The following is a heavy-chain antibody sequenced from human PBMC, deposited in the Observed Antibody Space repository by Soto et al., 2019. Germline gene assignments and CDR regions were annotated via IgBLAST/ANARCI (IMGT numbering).Heavy chain of an antibody. V-gene: IGHV1-69*01. Sequence: QVQLVQSGAEVKKPGSSVKVSCKASGGTFSSYAISWVRQAPGQGLEWMGGIIPIFGTANYAQKCQGRVTITADESTSTAYMELSSLRSEDTAVYYCASWNHPGYCSGGSCYATYYYGMDVWGQGPTVTVSS. CDR1: GGTFSSYA. CDR3: ASWNHPGYCSGGSCYATYYYGMDV. J-gene: IGHJ6*02. CDR2: IIPIFGTA. D-gene: IGHD2-15*01.